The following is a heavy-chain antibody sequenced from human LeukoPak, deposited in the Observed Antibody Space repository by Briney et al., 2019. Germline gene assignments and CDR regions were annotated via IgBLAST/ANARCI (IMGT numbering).Heavy chain of an antibody. D-gene: IGHD1-26*01. Sequence: GGSLRLSCAASGLTFISYAMSWVRQALGKGLEWVSAISGSGGSTYYADSVKGRFTISRDNSKNTLYLQMNSLRAEDTAVYYCAKDLGELPHYYFDYWGQGTLVTVSS. J-gene: IGHJ4*02. V-gene: IGHV3-23*01. CDR3: AKDLGELPHYYFDY. CDR1: GLTFISYA. CDR2: ISGSGGST.